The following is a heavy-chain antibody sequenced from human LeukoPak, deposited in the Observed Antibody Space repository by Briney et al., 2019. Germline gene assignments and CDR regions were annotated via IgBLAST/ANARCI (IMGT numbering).Heavy chain of an antibody. CDR1: GYTFTSYG. V-gene: IGHV1-18*01. CDR2: ISAYNGNT. Sequence: ASVKVSCNASGYTFTSYGISWVRQAPGQGLEWMGWISAYNGNTNYAQKLQGRVTMITDTSTSTAYMELRSLRSDDTAVYYCARDEYYYDSSGTPGLDYWGQGTLVTVSS. CDR3: ARDEYYYDSSGTPGLDY. J-gene: IGHJ4*02. D-gene: IGHD3-22*01.